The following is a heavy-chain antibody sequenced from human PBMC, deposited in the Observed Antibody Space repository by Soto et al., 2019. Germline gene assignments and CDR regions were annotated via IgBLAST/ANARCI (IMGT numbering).Heavy chain of an antibody. CDR2: INAGNGNT. J-gene: IGHJ5*02. CDR1: GYTFTSYA. D-gene: IGHD6-13*01. Sequence: QVQLVQSGAEVKKPGASVKVSCKASGYTFTSYAMHWVRQAPGQRLEWMGWINAGNGNTKYSQKFQGRVTITRDTSASTAYMELSSLRSEDTAVYYCARGPEIAPAVSWFDPWGQGTLVTVSS. V-gene: IGHV1-3*01. CDR3: ARGPEIAPAVSWFDP.